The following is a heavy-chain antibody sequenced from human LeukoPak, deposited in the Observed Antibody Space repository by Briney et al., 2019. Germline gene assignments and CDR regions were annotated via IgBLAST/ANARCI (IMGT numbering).Heavy chain of an antibody. CDR3: ARGLYGY. Sequence: GGSLRLSCAASGFTFSTYSMNWVRQAPGKGLEWISYISSSSSAIHYADSVQGRFTISRDIAKNSLYLQMNSLRAEDTAVYYCARGLYGYLGQGTLVTVSS. CDR1: GFTFSTYS. CDR2: ISSSSSAI. J-gene: IGHJ4*02. V-gene: IGHV3-48*01. D-gene: IGHD2-2*02.